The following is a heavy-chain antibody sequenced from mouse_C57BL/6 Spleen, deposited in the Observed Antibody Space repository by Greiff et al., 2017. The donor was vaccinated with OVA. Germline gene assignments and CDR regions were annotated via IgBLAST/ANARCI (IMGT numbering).Heavy chain of an antibody. D-gene: IGHD2-5*01. Sequence: VHLVESGPGLVKPGASVTISCKASGYAFSSSWMNWVKQRPGKGLEWIGRINPGDGDTNYNGKFKGKATLTVDKSSSQAYMQLSSLTSEDSAVYFCAREAFYNDYVAWFAYWGQGTLVTVSA. J-gene: IGHJ3*01. CDR2: INPGDGDT. CDR1: GYAFSSSW. V-gene: IGHV1-82*01. CDR3: AREAFYNDYVAWFAY.